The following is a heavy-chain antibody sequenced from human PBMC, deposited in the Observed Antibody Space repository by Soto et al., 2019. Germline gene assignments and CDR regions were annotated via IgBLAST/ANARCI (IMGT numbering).Heavy chain of an antibody. D-gene: IGHD2-2*01. CDR2: IYPGDSDT. J-gene: IGHJ5*02. CDR1: EYSFTSYW. V-gene: IGHV5-51*01. CDR3: ARRQGGYCSSTACMGWFDP. Sequence: GESLKISCKGSEYSFTSYWIAWVRQMPGKGLEWMGIIYPGDSDTRYSPSFEGQVTISADKSISTAYLQWSSLKASDTAIYYCARRQGGYCSSTACMGWFDPWGQGTLVTVSS.